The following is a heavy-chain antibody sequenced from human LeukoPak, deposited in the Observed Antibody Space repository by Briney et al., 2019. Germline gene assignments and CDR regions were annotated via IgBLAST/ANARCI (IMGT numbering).Heavy chain of an antibody. CDR2: IYYSGST. V-gene: IGHV4-31*03. CDR1: GGSISSGGYY. Sequence: SETLSLTCTVSGGSISSGGYYWSWLRQHPGKGLEWIGYIYYSGSTYYNPSLKSRVTISVDTSKNQFSLKLSSVTAADTAVYYCASITNDDSSGYYYAFDYWGQGTLVTVSS. CDR3: ASITNDDSSGYYYAFDY. J-gene: IGHJ4*02. D-gene: IGHD3-22*01.